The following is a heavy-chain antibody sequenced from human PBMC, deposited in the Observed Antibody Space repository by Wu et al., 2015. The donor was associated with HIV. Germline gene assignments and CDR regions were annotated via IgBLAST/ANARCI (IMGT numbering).Heavy chain of an antibody. CDR1: GYTFTGYY. V-gene: IGHV1-2*02. J-gene: IGHJ4*02. D-gene: IGHD6-19*01. Sequence: QVQLVQSGAEVKKPGASVKVSCKASGYTFTGYYMHWVRQAPGQGLEWMGWINPNSGGTNYAQKFQGRVTMTRDTSISTAYMELSRLRSDDTAVYYCARDLFVHSSGWYGSVDYWGQGTLVTVSS. CDR2: INPNSGGT. CDR3: ARDLFVHSSGWYGSVDY.